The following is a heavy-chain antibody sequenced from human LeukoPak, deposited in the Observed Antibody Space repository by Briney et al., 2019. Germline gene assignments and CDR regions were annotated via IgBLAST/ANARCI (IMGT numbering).Heavy chain of an antibody. CDR1: GFTFSSYS. V-gene: IGHV3-21*01. J-gene: IGHJ4*02. CDR3: ARVPGGPFYYFDY. Sequence: GGSLRLSCAASGFTFSSYSMNWVRQAPGKGLEWVSSISSSSSYIYYADSVKGRFTISRDNAKNSLYLQMNSLRAGDTAVYYCARVPGGPFYYFDYWGQGTLVTVSS. CDR2: ISSSSSYI. D-gene: IGHD3-10*01.